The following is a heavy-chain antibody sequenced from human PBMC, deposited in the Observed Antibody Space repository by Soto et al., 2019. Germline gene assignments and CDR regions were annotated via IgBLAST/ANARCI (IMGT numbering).Heavy chain of an antibody. CDR3: ARDLGPYCSSTSCYQKNYYYYGMDV. V-gene: IGHV1-46*01. Sequence: ASVKVSCKASGYTFTSYYMHWARQAPGQGLEWMGIINPSGGSTSYAQKFQGRVTMTRDTSTSTVYMELSSLRFEDTAVYYCARDLGPYCSSTSCYQKNYYYYGMDVWGQGTTVTVSS. CDR2: INPSGGST. J-gene: IGHJ6*02. CDR1: GYTFTSYY. D-gene: IGHD2-2*01.